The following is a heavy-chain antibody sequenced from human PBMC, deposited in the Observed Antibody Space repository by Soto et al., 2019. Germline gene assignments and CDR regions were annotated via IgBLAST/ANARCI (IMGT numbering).Heavy chain of an antibody. CDR1: GFSLSTSGVG. CDR2: IYWDDDK. Sequence: QITLKESGPTLVKPTQPLTLTCTFSGFSLSTSGVGVAWIRQPPGKALEWLALIYWDDDKRYSPSLKSRLTNPKDTSKNQVVLTMTNMDPVDTATYYSAHSGMVRDPLYYYYYYGMDVWGQGTTVTVSS. D-gene: IGHD3-10*01. CDR3: AHSGMVRDPLYYYYYYGMDV. V-gene: IGHV2-5*02. J-gene: IGHJ6*02.